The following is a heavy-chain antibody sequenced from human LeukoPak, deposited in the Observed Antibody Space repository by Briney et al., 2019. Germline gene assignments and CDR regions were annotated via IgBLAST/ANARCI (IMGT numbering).Heavy chain of an antibody. CDR1: GGSICRHY. J-gene: IGHJ6*02. D-gene: IGHD3-10*01. CDR2: ISSSGIT. CDR3: ARLGGAHVYGSGSDYSDYYYYGMDV. Sequence: PGTLSLTCTVSGGSICRHYWRWIRQPPGKRLGWIGDISSSGITNYNPYSTGRVTIAVATSKNQFALNLSSVTAADTAVKYCARLGGAHVYGSGSDYSDYYYYGMDVWGQGTTVTVSS. V-gene: IGHV4-59*11.